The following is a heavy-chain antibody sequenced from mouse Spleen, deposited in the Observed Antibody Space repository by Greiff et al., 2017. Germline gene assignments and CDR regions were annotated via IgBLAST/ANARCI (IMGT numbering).Heavy chain of an antibody. V-gene: IGHV1-81*01. J-gene: IGHJ4*01. CDR3: ARRGAYGNYYAMDY. Sequence: VKVVESGAELARPGASVKLSCKASGYTFTSYGISWVKQRTGQGLEWIGEIYPRSGNTYYNEKFKGKATLTADKSSSTAYMELRSLTSEDSAVYFCARRGAYGNYYAMDYWGQGTSVTVSS. D-gene: IGHD2-1*01. CDR2: IYPRSGNT. CDR1: GYTFTSYG.